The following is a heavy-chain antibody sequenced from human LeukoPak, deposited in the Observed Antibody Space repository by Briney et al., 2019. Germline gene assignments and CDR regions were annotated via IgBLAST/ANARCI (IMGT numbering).Heavy chain of an antibody. J-gene: IGHJ6*02. CDR3: ARDADGMDV. CDR2: VHSSGGS. CDR1: GYSISSPHW. Sequence: SDTLSLTCAVSGYSISSPHWWGWIRQPAGKGLEWVGRVHSSGGSNSNPSLRSRVTVSLDTSSNQFFLKLTSVTAADTAVYYCARDADGMDVWGQGTTVVVSS. V-gene: IGHV4-4*07.